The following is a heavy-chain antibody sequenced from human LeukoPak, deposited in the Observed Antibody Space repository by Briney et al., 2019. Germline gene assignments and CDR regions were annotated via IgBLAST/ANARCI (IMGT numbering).Heavy chain of an antibody. CDR2: INHSGST. D-gene: IGHD6-25*01. Sequence: SETLSLTCAVYGGSFSVYYWSWIRQPPGKGLEWIGEINHSGSTNYNPSLKSRVTISVDTSKNQFSLKLSSVTAADTAVYYCARAKARPVRPFLAAFDIWGQGTMVTVSS. J-gene: IGHJ3*02. V-gene: IGHV4-34*01. CDR1: GGSFSVYY. CDR3: ARAKARPVRPFLAAFDI.